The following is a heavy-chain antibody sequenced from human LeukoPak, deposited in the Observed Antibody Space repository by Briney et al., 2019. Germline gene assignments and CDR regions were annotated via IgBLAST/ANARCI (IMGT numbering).Heavy chain of an antibody. CDR3: ARGTDIVVVPAAPRWWLVAGGAFDI. D-gene: IGHD2-2*01. Sequence: GGSLRLSCAASGFTFSDYYMSWIRQAPGKGLEWVSYISSSGSTIYYADSVKGRFTISRDNAKNSLYLQMNSLRAEDTAVYYCARGTDIVVVPAAPRWWLVAGGAFDIWGQGTMVTVSS. J-gene: IGHJ3*02. CDR1: GFTFSDYY. CDR2: ISSSGSTI. V-gene: IGHV3-11*04.